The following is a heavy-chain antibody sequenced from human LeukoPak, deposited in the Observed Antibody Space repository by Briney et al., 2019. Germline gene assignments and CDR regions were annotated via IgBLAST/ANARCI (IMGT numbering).Heavy chain of an antibody. Sequence: ASVKVSCKASGYTFTIYGISGVRQAPGQGLEWMGWISAYNGNTNYAKKLQGRVTMTTDTSTSTAYMELSDLKSDDSAVYNCAKQKPRVANIVVVQTRYYYGRDVWCQGTTVTVSS. D-gene: IGHD3-22*01. CDR3: AKQKPRVANIVVVQTRYYYGRDV. CDR1: GYTFTIYG. CDR2: ISAYNGNT. J-gene: IGHJ6*02. V-gene: IGHV1-18*01.